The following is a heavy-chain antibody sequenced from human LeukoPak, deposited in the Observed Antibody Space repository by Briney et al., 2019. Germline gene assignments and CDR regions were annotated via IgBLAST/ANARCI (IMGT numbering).Heavy chain of an antibody. CDR3: ARAFESQYNDYGSGTHHNAPGY. CDR1: GYTFTSYD. J-gene: IGHJ6*02. CDR2: MNPNSGNT. Sequence: GASVKVSCKASGYTFTSYDIHWVRQATGQGLEWMGWMNPNSGNTGYAQKFQGRVTMTRNTSISTAYMELSSLRSEDTAVYYCARAFESQYNDYGSGTHHNAPGYWGQGTTVTVSS. V-gene: IGHV1-8*01. D-gene: IGHD3-10*01.